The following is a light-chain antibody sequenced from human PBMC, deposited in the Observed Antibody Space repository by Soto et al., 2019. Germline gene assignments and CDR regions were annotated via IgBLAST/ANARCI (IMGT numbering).Light chain of an antibody. Sequence: QSVLTQPPSASGSRGQSVTIPCAGTSTDVGQYNYLSWYQQHPGKVPKLIIFEVNKRPSGVPDRFSGSKSGDTASLTVSGLQAEDAADYYCSSFVGAPVIFGGGTQVTVL. CDR2: EVN. J-gene: IGLJ2*01. V-gene: IGLV2-8*01. CDR3: SSFVGAPVI. CDR1: STDVGQYNY.